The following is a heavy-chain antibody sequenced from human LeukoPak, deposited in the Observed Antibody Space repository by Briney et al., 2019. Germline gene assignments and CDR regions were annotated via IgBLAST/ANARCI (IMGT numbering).Heavy chain of an antibody. Sequence: RGESLKISCKGSGYSFTTYWIGWVRQMPGKGLEWMGIIYPGDSDTRYSPSFQGLVTMSADKSISTAYLQWSSLKASDTAMYYCARLAYCGGDCYSRWFDPWGQGTLVTVSS. CDR3: ARLAYCGGDCYSRWFDP. CDR1: GYSFTTYW. J-gene: IGHJ5*02. D-gene: IGHD2-21*02. CDR2: IYPGDSDT. V-gene: IGHV5-51*01.